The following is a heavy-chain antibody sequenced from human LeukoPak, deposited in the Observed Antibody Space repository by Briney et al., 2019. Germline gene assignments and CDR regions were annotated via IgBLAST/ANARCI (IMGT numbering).Heavy chain of an antibody. V-gene: IGHV3-33*01. Sequence: GGSLRLSCAASGFTFSSYGMHCVRQAPGKALERGAVIWYDGSNKYYADSVRVRFTISRANYENTLYLQINSLSAEDTAVYYCARKFSPTQYGDYLHYSGMDVWGQGATVTVSS. J-gene: IGHJ6*02. CDR1: GFTFSSYG. D-gene: IGHD4-17*01. CDR3: ARKFSPTQYGDYLHYSGMDV. CDR2: IWYDGSNK.